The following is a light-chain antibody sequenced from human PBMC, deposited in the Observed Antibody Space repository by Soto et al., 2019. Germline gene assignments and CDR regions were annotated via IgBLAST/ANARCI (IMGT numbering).Light chain of an antibody. Sequence: ELVLTQTPATLSLSPGESDTLACRASQSVSRYLAWYQQRPGQALRLLIYDASKRATGIPARFSGSGSGTDFTLTISSLEPEDFAVYFCHQRSNWPLTFGGGTNLEIK. CDR2: DAS. J-gene: IGKJ4*01. CDR1: QSVSRY. V-gene: IGKV3-11*01. CDR3: HQRSNWPLT.